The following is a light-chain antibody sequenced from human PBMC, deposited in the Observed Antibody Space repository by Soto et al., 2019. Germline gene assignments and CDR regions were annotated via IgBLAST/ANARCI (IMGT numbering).Light chain of an antibody. J-gene: IGKJ1*01. V-gene: IGKV3-15*01. Sequence: EIVMTQSPATLSVSPGERATLSCRASHSISSNLAWYQQKPGQSPRLLVYGALTRATGIPARFSGSGSGTEFTLTISSLQSEDSAVYYCQQYDKWPTFGQGTKVEVK. CDR2: GAL. CDR1: HSISSN. CDR3: QQYDKWPT.